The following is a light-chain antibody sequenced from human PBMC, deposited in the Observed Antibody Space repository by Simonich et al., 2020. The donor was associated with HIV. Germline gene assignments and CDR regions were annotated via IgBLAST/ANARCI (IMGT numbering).Light chain of an antibody. Sequence: DIVLTQSPDSLAVSLGERATINCKFSQSVLYSSNTKNYLVWYQQKPGQPPKLLIYWASTRESGVPDRFRGSGSGTDFPLTISSLQAEDVAVYYCQQYYSSPRTFGQGTKVEIK. CDR1: QSVLYSSNTKNY. CDR3: QQYYSSPRT. CDR2: WAS. V-gene: IGKV4-1*01. J-gene: IGKJ1*01.